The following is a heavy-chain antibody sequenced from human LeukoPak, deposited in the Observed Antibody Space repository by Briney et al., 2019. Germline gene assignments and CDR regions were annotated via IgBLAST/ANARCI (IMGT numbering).Heavy chain of an antibody. J-gene: IGHJ4*02. CDR1: RFTFSSYG. Sequence: GGSLRLSCAASRFTFSSYGMHWVRQAPGKGLEWVAVISYDESNQYYADVVKGRFTISRDNSKNTLYLQMNSLRAEDTAVYYCAKDRDYYDSSGVDYWGQGTLVTVSS. CDR2: ISYDESNQ. D-gene: IGHD3-22*01. V-gene: IGHV3-30*18. CDR3: AKDRDYYDSSGVDY.